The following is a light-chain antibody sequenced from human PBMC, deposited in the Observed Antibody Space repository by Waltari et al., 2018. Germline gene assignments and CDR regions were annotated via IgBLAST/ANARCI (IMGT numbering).Light chain of an antibody. J-gene: IGKJ1*01. CDR2: WAS. CDR1: SLLYSSNNKNY. CDR3: QQHYGVLWT. V-gene: IGKV4-1*01. Sequence: SLLYSSNNKNYLAWYQQKPGQPPKLLIYWASTRESGVPDRFSGSESGTDFTLTISTLQAEDVAVYYCQQHYGVLWTFGQGTKVEI.